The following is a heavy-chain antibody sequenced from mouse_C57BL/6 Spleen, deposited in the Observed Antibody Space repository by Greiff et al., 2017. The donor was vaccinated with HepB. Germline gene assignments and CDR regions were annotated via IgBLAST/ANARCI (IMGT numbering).Heavy chain of an antibody. J-gene: IGHJ2*01. V-gene: IGHV14-1*01. CDR2: IDPEDGDT. CDR1: GFNIKDYY. D-gene: IGHD2-5*01. CDR3: TTEYSNPHAPFDF. Sequence: VQLQQSGAELVRPGASVKLSCTASGFNIKDYYMHWVKQRPEQGLEWIGRIDPEDGDTEYAPKFQGKATMTADTSSNTAYLQLSSLTSEDTAVYYCTTEYSNPHAPFDFWGQGTTLTGAS.